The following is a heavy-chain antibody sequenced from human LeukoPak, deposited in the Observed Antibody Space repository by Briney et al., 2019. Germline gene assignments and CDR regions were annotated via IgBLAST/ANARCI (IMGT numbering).Heavy chain of an antibody. Sequence: SETLSLTCAVYGGSFSGYYWSWIRQPPGKGLEWIGEINHSGSTNYNPSLKSRVTISVDTSKNHFSLKLSSVTAADTAVYYRARGYLGFIGVKFLTAFDYWGQGTLVTVSS. CDR3: ARGYLGFIGVKFLTAFDY. V-gene: IGHV4-34*01. J-gene: IGHJ4*02. CDR1: GGSFSGYY. D-gene: IGHD2-8*01. CDR2: INHSGST.